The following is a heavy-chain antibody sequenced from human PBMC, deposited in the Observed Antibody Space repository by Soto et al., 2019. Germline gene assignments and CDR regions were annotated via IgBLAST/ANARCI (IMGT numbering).Heavy chain of an antibody. D-gene: IGHD5-12*01. CDR3: ARHRYSGYDFDF. CDR2: ISHWGST. Sequence: QEQLQQWGAGLLKPSETLSLTCAVFGESFSGYYWSWIRQTPGKGLEWIGEISHWGSTNYNPALTCRVTISVDTSERHFFLRLSSVTAADTAVYYCARHRYSGYDFDFWGQGTLVTVSS. CDR1: GESFSGYY. V-gene: IGHV4-34*01. J-gene: IGHJ4*02.